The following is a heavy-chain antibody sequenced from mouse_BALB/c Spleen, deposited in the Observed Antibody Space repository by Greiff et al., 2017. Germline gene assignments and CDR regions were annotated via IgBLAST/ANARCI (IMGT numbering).Heavy chain of an antibody. Sequence: VKLQESGAELAKPGASVKMSCKASGYTFTSYWMHWVKQRPGQGLEWIGYINPSTGYTEYNQKFKDKATLTADKSSSTAYMQLSSLTSEDSAVYYCARDDYDRYFDVWGAGTTVTVSS. J-gene: IGHJ1*01. CDR3: ARDDYDRYFDV. CDR2: INPSTGYT. CDR1: GYTFTSYW. D-gene: IGHD2-4*01. V-gene: IGHV1-7*01.